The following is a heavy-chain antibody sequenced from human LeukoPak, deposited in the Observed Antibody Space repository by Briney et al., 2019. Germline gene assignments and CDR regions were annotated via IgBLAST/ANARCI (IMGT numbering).Heavy chain of an antibody. V-gene: IGHV1-8*02. CDR2: MNPNSGNT. J-gene: IGHJ6*03. D-gene: IGHD6-13*01. CDR1: GYTFTGYY. Sequence: GASVKVSCKASGYTFTGYYMHWVRQAPGQGLEWMGWMNPNSGNTGYAQKFQGRVTMTRNTSISTAYMELSSLRSEDTAVYYCARRDGSSWDQEHYYMDVWGKGTTVTVSS. CDR3: ARRDGSSWDQEHYYMDV.